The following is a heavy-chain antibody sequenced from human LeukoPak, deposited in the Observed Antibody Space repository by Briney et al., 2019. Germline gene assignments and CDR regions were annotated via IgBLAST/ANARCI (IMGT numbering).Heavy chain of an antibody. D-gene: IGHD1-26*01. J-gene: IGHJ4*02. Sequence: GGSLRLSCAASGFTFSSYSMNWVRQAPGKGLEWVSSISSSSSYIYYADSVKGRFTISRDNAKNSLYLQMNSLRAEDTAVYYCARDFLSGSYCDYWGQGTLATVSS. V-gene: IGHV3-21*01. CDR1: GFTFSSYS. CDR3: ARDFLSGSYCDY. CDR2: ISSSSSYI.